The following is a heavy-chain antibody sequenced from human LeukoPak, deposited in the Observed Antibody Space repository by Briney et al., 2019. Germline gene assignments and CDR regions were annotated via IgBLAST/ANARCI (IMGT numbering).Heavy chain of an antibody. V-gene: IGHV3-30*18. J-gene: IGHJ6*04. CDR2: ISSDGNNK. D-gene: IGHD4-17*01. CDR3: ANFDVLTTTP. CDR1: GFTFSSYW. Sequence: PGGSLRLSCAASGFTFSSYWMSWVRQAPGKGLEWVAVISSDGNNKYYADSVMGRFNVSRDNSKSTLYLQVNSLRAEDTAVYYCANFDVLTTTPWGRGTTVIVSS.